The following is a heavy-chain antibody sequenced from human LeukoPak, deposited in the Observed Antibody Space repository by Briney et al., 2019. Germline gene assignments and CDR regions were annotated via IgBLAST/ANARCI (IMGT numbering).Heavy chain of an antibody. D-gene: IGHD3-3*01. CDR1: GFTFSSYS. V-gene: IGHV3-21*01. Sequence: GGSLRLSCAASGFTFSSYSMNWVRQAPGKGLEWVSSISSSSSYIYYADSVKGRFTISRDNAKNTLYLQMNSLRAEDTAVYYCARGVYHYDFWSGYMFWGQGTLVTVSS. J-gene: IGHJ4*02. CDR2: ISSSSSYI. CDR3: ARGVYHYDFWSGYMF.